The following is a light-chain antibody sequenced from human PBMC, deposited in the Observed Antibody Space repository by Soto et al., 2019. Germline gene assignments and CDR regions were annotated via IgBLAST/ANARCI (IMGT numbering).Light chain of an antibody. V-gene: IGKV4-1*01. J-gene: IGKJ1*01. CDR2: WAS. Sequence: DIVMTQSPDSLAVSLGERATINCKSSQSVLYSSNNKNYLAWYQQKPGQPPKLLIYWASTRESGVPDRFSGSGSGTDFTLTISSLQAEDVSVYHCQQYSSPPPWTFGHRTKVDIK. CDR1: QSVLYSSNNKNY. CDR3: QQYSSPPPWT.